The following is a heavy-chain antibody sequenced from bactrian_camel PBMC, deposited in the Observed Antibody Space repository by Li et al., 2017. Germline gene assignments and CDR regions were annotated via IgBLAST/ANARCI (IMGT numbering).Heavy chain of an antibody. CDR3: AADPVRLSGSYSDYVPLPKCLVDAPFY. CDR1: GFTFDDSD. CDR2: TISSDGST. Sequence: HVQLVESGGGSVQAGGSLKLSCTVSGFTFDDSDMAWYRQAPGNECELVSTISSDGSTYYADSVKGRFTISQDNAKNTVYLQMNSLKPEDTAVYYCAADPVRLSGSYSDYVPLPKCLVDAPFYWGQGTQVTVS. V-gene: IGHV3S63*01. D-gene: IGHD4*01. J-gene: IGHJ4*01.